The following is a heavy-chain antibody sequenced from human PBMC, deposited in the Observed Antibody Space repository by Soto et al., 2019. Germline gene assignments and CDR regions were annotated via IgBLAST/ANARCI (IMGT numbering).Heavy chain of an antibody. V-gene: IGHV4-31*06. D-gene: IGHD6-6*01. J-gene: IGHJ5*02. CDR1: GGRINSGSNC. CDR3: LSGRSPYLFAS. Sequence: PWETLSLTCTVSGGRINSGSNCWSCIRQHQGKGLEWIGYIYYSASTYYNPSLQSRVTISADTTKSHLSLSLRFVTAADTVVYYCLSGRSPYLFASWARGTPV. CDR2: IYYSAST.